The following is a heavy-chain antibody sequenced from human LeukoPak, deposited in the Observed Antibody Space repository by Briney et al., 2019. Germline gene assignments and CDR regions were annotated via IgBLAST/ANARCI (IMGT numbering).Heavy chain of an antibody. J-gene: IGHJ6*02. CDR1: GYTFTSYD. CDR3: ARSPKRGYDIVLIRDGMDV. CDR2: MNPNSGNT. Sequence: ASVKVSCKASGYTFTSYDINWVRQATGQGLEWMGWMNPNSGNTGYAQKFQGRVTMTRNTPISTAYMELSSLRSEDTAVYYCARSPKRGYDIVLIRDGMDVWGQGTTVTVSS. V-gene: IGHV1-8*01. D-gene: IGHD2-8*02.